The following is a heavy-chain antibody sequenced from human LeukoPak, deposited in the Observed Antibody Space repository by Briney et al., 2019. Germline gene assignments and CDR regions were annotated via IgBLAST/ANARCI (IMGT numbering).Heavy chain of an antibody. J-gene: IGHJ4*02. Sequence: GGSLRLSCAASGFTFSSYWMSWVRHAPGKGLEWVANIKQDGSEKYYVDSVKGRFTISRDNAKNSLYLQMNSLRAEDTAVYYCARDVKQWLAYYFDYWGQGTLVTVSS. D-gene: IGHD6-19*01. CDR2: IKQDGSEK. CDR1: GFTFSSYW. CDR3: ARDVKQWLAYYFDY. V-gene: IGHV3-7*01.